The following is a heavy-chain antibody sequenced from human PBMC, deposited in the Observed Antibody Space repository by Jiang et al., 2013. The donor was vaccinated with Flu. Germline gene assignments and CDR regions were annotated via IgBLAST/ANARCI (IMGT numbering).Heavy chain of an antibody. CDR3: ARGGSSSPYNWFDP. CDR1: GYDFTSYT. V-gene: IGHV1-3*01. J-gene: IGHJ5*02. Sequence: SGAEVKKPGASVRVSCKASGYDFTSYTMHWVRQAPGQRLEWMGWVNAGKGDTKYSQKFQGRVTITRDTSASTGYMELSSLTSEDTAVYYCARGGSSSPYNWFDPWGQGTLVTVSS. CDR2: VNAGKGDT. D-gene: IGHD6-6*01.